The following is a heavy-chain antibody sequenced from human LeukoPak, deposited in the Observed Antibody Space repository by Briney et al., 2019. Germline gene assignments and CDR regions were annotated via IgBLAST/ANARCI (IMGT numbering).Heavy chain of an antibody. CDR2: IRHDGSYK. J-gene: IGHJ4*02. Sequence: GGSLRLSCVVSGFTFTSYGVHWVRQAPGKGLEWVAFIRHDGSYKDYADSVKGRFTISRDNSKNTLYLQMNSLRAEDTAVYYCAKSPWNGKFRAYFDYWGQGTLVTVSS. CDR3: AKSPWNGKFRAYFDY. D-gene: IGHD1-1*01. CDR1: GFTFTSYG. V-gene: IGHV3-30*02.